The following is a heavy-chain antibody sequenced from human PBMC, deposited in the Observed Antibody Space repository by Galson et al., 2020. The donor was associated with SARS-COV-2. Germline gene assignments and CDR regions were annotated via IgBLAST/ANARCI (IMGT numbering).Heavy chain of an antibody. CDR3: ARARDISAGFGAFDI. CDR1: GDPISGNTYY. V-gene: IGHV4-61*02. CDR2: IFPTGST. J-gene: IGHJ3*02. Sequence: SETLSLTCNVSGDPISGNTYYWSWIRHPAGRGLEWIGRIFPTGSTAYSPSLKGRVRISIDTSKTQFSLRLSSVTAADTAVYYCARARDISAGFGAFDIWGRGAMVTVSS. D-gene: IGHD3-9*01.